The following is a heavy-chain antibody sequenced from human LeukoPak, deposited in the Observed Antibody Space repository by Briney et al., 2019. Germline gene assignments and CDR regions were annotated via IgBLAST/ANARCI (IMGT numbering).Heavy chain of an antibody. V-gene: IGHV4-4*07. Sequence: SETLSLTCTVSGASISNYFWSWLRQPAGKGLEWIGRISASGSTDYSPSLERRLTISVAPSRSQFSLKLTSITTADPAVYYCARAIVNSWNYDCWGQGTLVTVSS. D-gene: IGHD1-26*01. CDR3: ARAIVNSWNYDC. CDR2: ISASGST. CDR1: GASISNYF. J-gene: IGHJ4*02.